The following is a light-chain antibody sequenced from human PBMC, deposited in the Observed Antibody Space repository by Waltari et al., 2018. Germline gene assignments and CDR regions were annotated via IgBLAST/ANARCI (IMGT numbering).Light chain of an antibody. V-gene: IGKV3-15*01. CDR1: LSVNTD. Sequence: EIVMTQPPVTLSVAPGERATQYCRDSLSVNTDLASYQQKPGQSPRLLIYGASSRATGIPARFIGSWSGTEFTLTIRSLQSEDFAVYYCQQYNAWPPSLTFGGGTKVEIK. J-gene: IGKJ4*01. CDR2: GAS. CDR3: QQYNAWPPSLT.